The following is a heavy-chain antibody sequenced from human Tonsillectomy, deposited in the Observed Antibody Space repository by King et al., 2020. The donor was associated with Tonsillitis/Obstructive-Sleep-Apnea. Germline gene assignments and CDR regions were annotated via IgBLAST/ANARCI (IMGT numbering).Heavy chain of an antibody. J-gene: IGHJ6*03. CDR3: ARTKLDYGDYEFTYYMDV. V-gene: IGHV4-59*01. D-gene: IGHD4-17*01. CDR2: IYYSGTT. Sequence: VQLQESGPGLVKPSETLSLTCTVSDGSISSYYWSWVRQPPGKGLEWIGYIYYSGTTNYNPSLKSRVTISVETSKNQFSLKLRSVTAADTAVYYCARTKLDYGDYEFTYYMDVWGKGTTVTVSS. CDR1: DGSISSYY.